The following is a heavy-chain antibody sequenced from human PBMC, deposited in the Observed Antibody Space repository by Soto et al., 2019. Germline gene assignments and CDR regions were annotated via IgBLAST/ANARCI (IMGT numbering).Heavy chain of an antibody. CDR1: GGSISSGGYY. V-gene: IGHV4-31*03. Sequence: SETLSLTCTVSGGSISSGGYYWSWIRQHLGKGLEWIGYVYYSGSTYYNPSLKSRVTISVDTSKNQFSLKLSSVTAADTAVYYCARESLDGYSYGWTKFDYWGQGTLVTVPS. J-gene: IGHJ4*02. CDR2: VYYSGST. CDR3: ARESLDGYSYGWTKFDY. D-gene: IGHD5-18*01.